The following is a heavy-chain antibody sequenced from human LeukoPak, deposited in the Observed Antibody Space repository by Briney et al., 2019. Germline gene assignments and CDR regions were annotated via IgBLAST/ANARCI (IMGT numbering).Heavy chain of an antibody. D-gene: IGHD3-3*01. CDR1: GFTFSSYG. CDR2: ISYDGSNK. J-gene: IGHJ6*02. CDR3: AKDLATYYDFWSGYYTMAYYYGMDV. V-gene: IGHV3-30*18. Sequence: GRSLRLSCAASGFTFSSYGMHWVRQAPGKGLEWVAVISYDGSNKYYADSVKGRFTISRDNSKNTLYPQMNSLRAEDTAVYYCAKDLATYYDFWSGYYTMAYYYGMDVWGQGTTVTVSS.